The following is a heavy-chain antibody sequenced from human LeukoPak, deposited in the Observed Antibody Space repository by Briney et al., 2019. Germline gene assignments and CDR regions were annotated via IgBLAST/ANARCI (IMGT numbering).Heavy chain of an antibody. D-gene: IGHD2-21*02. V-gene: IGHV3-30-3*01. CDR3: ARAHIVVVTGTFEGFDI. Sequence: GGSLRLSCAASGFIFHYYALHWVRQAPGKGLEWVATISNDGNNQYYADSVKGRFTISRDNSNNTLYLQMNSLRSEDTAIYYCARAHIVVVTGTFEGFDIWGQGTMVTVSS. J-gene: IGHJ3*02. CDR2: ISNDGNNQ. CDR1: GFIFHYYA.